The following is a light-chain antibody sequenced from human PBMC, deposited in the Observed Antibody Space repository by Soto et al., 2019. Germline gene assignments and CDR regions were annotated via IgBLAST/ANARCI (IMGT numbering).Light chain of an antibody. Sequence: QSALTQPPSASGSPGQSVTISCTGTSSDVGGYKYVSWYQQYPGKAPKLMIYAVSERPSGVRDRFSGSKSGNTASLTVSGLQAEDEADYYCSSYAGSNNYVFGTGTKVTVL. J-gene: IGLJ1*01. V-gene: IGLV2-8*01. CDR3: SSYAGSNNYV. CDR1: SSDVGGYKY. CDR2: AVS.